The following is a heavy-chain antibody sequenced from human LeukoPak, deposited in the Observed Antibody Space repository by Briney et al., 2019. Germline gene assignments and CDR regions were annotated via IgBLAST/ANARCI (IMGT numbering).Heavy chain of an antibody. Sequence: GGSLRLSCAASGFTFSTYRMNWVRQAPGKGLEWVSYISTGSSTIYYADSVKGRFTISRDNAKNSLYLQMNSLRAEDTAVYYCAREEACYMDVWGRGTTVTVSS. CDR2: ISTGSSTI. CDR3: AREEACYMDV. J-gene: IGHJ6*03. V-gene: IGHV3-48*01. CDR1: GFTFSTYR. D-gene: IGHD2-21*01.